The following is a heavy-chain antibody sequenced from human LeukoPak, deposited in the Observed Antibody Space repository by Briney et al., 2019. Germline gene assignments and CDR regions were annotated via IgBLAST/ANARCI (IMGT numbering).Heavy chain of an antibody. CDR2: FSGSGATT. Sequence: GESLRLSCVASGFTFSNYAMTWVRQAPGKGLEWLSVFSGSGATTYYADSVKGRFTISRDNSKNTLYLQMNSLRAEDTAVYYCAMNSGSHPRDACDIWGQGTMVTVSS. D-gene: IGHD1-26*01. CDR3: AMNSGSHPRDACDI. CDR1: GFTFSNYA. J-gene: IGHJ3*02. V-gene: IGHV3-23*01.